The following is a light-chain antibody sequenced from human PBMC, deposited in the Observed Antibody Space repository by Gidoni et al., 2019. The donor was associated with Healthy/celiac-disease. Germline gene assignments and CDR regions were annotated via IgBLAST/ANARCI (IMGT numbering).Light chain of an antibody. CDR3: QQSYSTPDT. CDR1: QSISIY. Sequence: DIQMTPSPSSLSASVGDRVTITCRASQSISIYLNWYQQKPGKAPKLLIYAASSLQSGVPSRFSGSGSGTDFTLTISSLQPEDFATYYCQQSYSTPDTFGQGTKLE. J-gene: IGKJ2*01. CDR2: AAS. V-gene: IGKV1-39*01.